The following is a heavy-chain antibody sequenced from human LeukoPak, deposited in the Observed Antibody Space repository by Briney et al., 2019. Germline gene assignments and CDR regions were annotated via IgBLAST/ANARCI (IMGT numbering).Heavy chain of an antibody. J-gene: IGHJ4*02. D-gene: IGHD2-8*02. V-gene: IGHV3-21*04. CDR2: ISTSSSYI. CDR3: ATYRQVLLPFES. CDR1: GFTFSRNS. Sequence: GGSLRLSCAASGFTFSRNSMNWVRQAPGKGLEWVSSISTSSSYINYADSVKGRFTISRDNAKNSLYLQMNSLRAEDTAIYYCATYRQVLLPFESWGQGTLVTVSS.